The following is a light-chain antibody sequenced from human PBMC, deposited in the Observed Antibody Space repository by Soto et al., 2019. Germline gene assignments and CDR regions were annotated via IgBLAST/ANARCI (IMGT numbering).Light chain of an antibody. Sequence: DIQITPSPSTPSATVGNKIHITFRASQSISSWLAWYQQKPGKAPKLLIYKASSLESGVPSRFSGSGSGTEFTLTISSLEPEDFAVYYCQQRDIWPWTFGQGTKVDIK. J-gene: IGKJ1*01. V-gene: IGKV1-5*03. CDR1: QSISSW. CDR3: QQRDIWPWT. CDR2: KAS.